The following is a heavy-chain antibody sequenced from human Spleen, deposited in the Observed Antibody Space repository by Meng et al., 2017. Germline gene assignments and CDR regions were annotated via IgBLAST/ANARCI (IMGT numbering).Heavy chain of an antibody. CDR2: IAAGGGTT. D-gene: IGHD3-9*01. V-gene: IGHV3-23*01. Sequence: GESLKISCAASGFTFSSYSMNWVRQAPGKGLEWVSTIAAGGGTTYYADSVKGRFTISRDNSKNTLYLQMNSLRAEDTAVYYCAKASRYFDALDAFDIWGQGTMVTVSS. J-gene: IGHJ3*02. CDR1: GFTFSSYS. CDR3: AKASRYFDALDAFDI.